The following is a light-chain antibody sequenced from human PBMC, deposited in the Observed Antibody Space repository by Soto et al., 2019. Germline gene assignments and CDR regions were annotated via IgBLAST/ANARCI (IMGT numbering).Light chain of an antibody. J-gene: IGKJ5*01. Sequence: EIVLPQSPGTLSLSPGERATLSCRASQSVSSSYLAWYQQKPGQAPRLLIYDASSRATGIPDRFSGSGSGTDFTLTISRLEPEDFAVYYCQQRSNWITFGQGTRLEIK. CDR3: QQRSNWIT. V-gene: IGKV3D-20*02. CDR1: QSVSSSY. CDR2: DAS.